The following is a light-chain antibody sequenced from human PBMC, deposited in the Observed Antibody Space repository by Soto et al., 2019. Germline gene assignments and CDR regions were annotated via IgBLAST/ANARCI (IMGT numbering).Light chain of an antibody. V-gene: IGLV2-8*01. J-gene: IGLJ2*01. Sequence: QSVLTQPPSASGSPGQSVTISCTGTSSDVGGYNFVSWYQQHPGKAPKLMIYEVSDRPSGVPDRFSGSKSGNTASLTVSGLQDEDEADYYCSSYAGSNIVVFGGGTKLTVL. CDR3: SSYAGSNIVV. CDR2: EVS. CDR1: SSDVGGYNF.